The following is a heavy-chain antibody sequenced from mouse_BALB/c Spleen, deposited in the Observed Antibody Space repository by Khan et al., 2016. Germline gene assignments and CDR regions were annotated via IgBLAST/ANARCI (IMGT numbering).Heavy chain of an antibody. V-gene: IGHV4-1*02. Sequence: EVKLLESGGGLVQPGGSLKLSCAASGFDFSGYWMSWVRQAPGKGLELIGEINPASSTLHYAPSLKGTIIISRDNAKNTLYLRRNKVSSEDTALYYCTRLYYYGCSDYWGPGTILTVSS. CDR2: INPASSTL. CDR1: GFDFSGYW. CDR3: TRLYYYGCSDY. D-gene: IGHD1-1*01. J-gene: IGHJ2*01.